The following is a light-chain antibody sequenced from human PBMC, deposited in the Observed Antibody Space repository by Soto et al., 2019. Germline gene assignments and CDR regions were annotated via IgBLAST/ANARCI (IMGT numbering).Light chain of an antibody. CDR1: KSSSSY. V-gene: IGKV1-39*01. J-gene: IGKJ1*01. CDR2: DAS. Sequence: IHIIQSPSSLSASVGDGVSVXXRASKSSSSYLNGYQQQPGKAPNXVLYDASRLQSGVPSSISSSGAGTDFTLTISSLQPEDFAIYYCQQSYSTPRTFGLGTKVDIK. CDR3: QQSYSTPRT.